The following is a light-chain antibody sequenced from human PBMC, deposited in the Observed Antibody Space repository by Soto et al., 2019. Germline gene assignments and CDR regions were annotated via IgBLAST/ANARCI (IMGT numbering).Light chain of an antibody. J-gene: IGKJ1*01. CDR1: QTIITY. V-gene: IGKV1-39*01. CDR2: AAS. CDR3: QQSHSMFTT. Sequence: DIPMTQSPSSLSASVGDRVTITCRASQTIITYLNWYQHKSGTAPKLLIYAASTLHSGVPSRFSGSGSGTEFTLTIRSLQPEEFATYSCQQSHSMFTTFGQGAKLEI.